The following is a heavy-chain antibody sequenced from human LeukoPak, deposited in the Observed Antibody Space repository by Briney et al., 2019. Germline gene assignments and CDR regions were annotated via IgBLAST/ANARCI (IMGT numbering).Heavy chain of an antibody. D-gene: IGHD6-13*01. V-gene: IGHV5-51*01. J-gene: IGHJ4*02. CDR3: ARQGRSSWFDRFDY. Sequence: PGESLKISCETSGYSFTTYWIGWVRQRPGTGLEWVGAIYPDDSDTRYSPSFQGQVAISADRSIRTAYLKWNSLKASDTAMYYCARQGRSSWFDRFDYWGQGTLVTVSS. CDR1: GYSFTTYW. CDR2: IYPDDSDT.